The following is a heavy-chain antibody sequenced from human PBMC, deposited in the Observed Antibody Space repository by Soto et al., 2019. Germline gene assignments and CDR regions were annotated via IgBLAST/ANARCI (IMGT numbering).Heavy chain of an antibody. CDR3: ARDALGIVVVVAGPGYYYYYGMDV. CDR1: GYTFTSYY. Sequence: QVQLVQSGAEVKKPGASVKVSCKASGYTFTSYYMHWVRQAPGQGLEWMGIINPSGGSTSYAQKFQGRVTMTRDTSTSTVYRELSSLRSEDTAVYYCARDALGIVVVVAGPGYYYYYGMDVWGQGTTVTVSS. CDR2: INPSGGST. J-gene: IGHJ6*02. V-gene: IGHV1-46*01. D-gene: IGHD2-15*01.